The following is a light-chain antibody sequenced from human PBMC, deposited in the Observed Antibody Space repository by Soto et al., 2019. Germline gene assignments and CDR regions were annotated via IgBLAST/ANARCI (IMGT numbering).Light chain of an antibody. CDR3: QQYGSSPPT. CDR2: DAS. CDR1: QSVSSY. Sequence: IVLAQSPATLCLSPGEKAMLSCGASQSVSSYLAWYQQKPGQAPRLLIYDASNRATGIPARFSGSGSGTDFTLTISRLEPEDFAVYYCQQYGSSPPTFGQGTKVDIK. J-gene: IGKJ1*01. V-gene: IGKV3D-20*01.